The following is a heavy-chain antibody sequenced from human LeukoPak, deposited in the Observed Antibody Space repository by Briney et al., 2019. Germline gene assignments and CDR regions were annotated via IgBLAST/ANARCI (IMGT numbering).Heavy chain of an antibody. V-gene: IGHV3-23*01. CDR1: GFTFSSYA. CDR2: IGGTGGTT. D-gene: IGHD2/OR15-2a*01. CDR3: AKGGPNIGWDYFDY. J-gene: IGHJ4*02. Sequence: GGSRRLSCAASGFTFSSYAMRWVRQAPGKGLEWVSPIGGTGGTTYSADSLKGRFTISRDNSKNTLYVQMNSLRAEDTAVYYCAKGGPNIGWDYFDYWGQGTLVTVSS.